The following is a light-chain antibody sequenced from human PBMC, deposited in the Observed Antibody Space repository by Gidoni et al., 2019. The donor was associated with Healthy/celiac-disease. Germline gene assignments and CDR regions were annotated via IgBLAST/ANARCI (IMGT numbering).Light chain of an antibody. V-gene: IGLV1-44*01. CDR2: SNN. Sequence: QSVLTQPPSASGTPGQRVTISCSGSSSNIGSNTVNWYQQLPGTAPQLLIYSNNPRPSGVPDRFSGSKSGNSASLAISGLQSEDEADYYCAAWDDSLNGHWVFGGGTKLTVL. CDR3: AAWDDSLNGHWV. J-gene: IGLJ3*02. CDR1: SSNIGSNT.